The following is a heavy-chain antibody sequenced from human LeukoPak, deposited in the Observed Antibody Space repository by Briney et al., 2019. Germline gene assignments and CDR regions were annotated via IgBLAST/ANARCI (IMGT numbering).Heavy chain of an antibody. CDR1: GGSISSGSYY. V-gene: IGHV4-61*02. CDR3: AREGMAARRGWFDP. CDR2: IYTSGST. J-gene: IGHJ5*02. Sequence: PSETLSLTCTVSGGSISSGSYYWSWIRQPAGKGLEWIGRIYTSGSTNYNPSLKSRVTISVDTSKNQFSLKLSSVTAADTAVYYCAREGMAARRGWFDPWGQGTLVTVSS. D-gene: IGHD6-6*01.